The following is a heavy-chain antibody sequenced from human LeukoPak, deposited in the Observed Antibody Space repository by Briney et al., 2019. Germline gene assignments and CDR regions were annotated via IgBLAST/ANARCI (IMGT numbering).Heavy chain of an antibody. CDR2: INHSGST. CDR1: GGSFSGYY. J-gene: IGHJ5*02. CDR3: ARGLPMVRGVMANNWFDP. Sequence: SETLSLTCAVYGGSFSGYYWSWIRQPPGKGLEWIGGINHSGSTNYNPSLKSRVTISVDTSKNQFSLKLSSVTAADTAVYYCARGLPMVRGVMANNWFDPWGQGTLVTVSS. D-gene: IGHD3-10*01. V-gene: IGHV4-34*01.